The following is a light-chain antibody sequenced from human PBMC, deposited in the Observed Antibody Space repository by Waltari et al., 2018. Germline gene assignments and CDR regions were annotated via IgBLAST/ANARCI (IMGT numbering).Light chain of an antibody. CDR1: SRSNYY. Sequence: SSELTQDPAVSVALGKTVRITCQGDSRSNYYNTWYQQKPGQAPILVIYGKNNRPSGIPDRFSGSSSGNTASLTITGAQAEDEADYYCNSRDSSGNRWVFGGGTKLTVL. CDR3: NSRDSSGNRWV. V-gene: IGLV3-19*01. CDR2: GKN. J-gene: IGLJ3*02.